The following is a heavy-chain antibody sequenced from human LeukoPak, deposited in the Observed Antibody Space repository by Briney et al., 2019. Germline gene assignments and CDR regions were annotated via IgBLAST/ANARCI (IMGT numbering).Heavy chain of an antibody. CDR3: ARDLWMTQRPY. CDR2: IKQDGSEK. V-gene: IGHV3-7*01. Sequence: PGGSLRLSCAASGFTFSNYWMSWVRQAPGKGLEWVANIKQDGSEKYYVDSVKGRFTISRDNAKNSLYLQMNSLRAEGTAVYYCARDLWMTQRPYWGQGTLVTVSS. J-gene: IGHJ4*02. D-gene: IGHD2/OR15-2a*01. CDR1: GFTFSNYW.